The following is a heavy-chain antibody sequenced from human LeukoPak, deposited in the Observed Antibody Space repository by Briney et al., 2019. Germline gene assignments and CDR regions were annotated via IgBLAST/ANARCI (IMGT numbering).Heavy chain of an antibody. CDR1: GFTFSGSA. V-gene: IGHV3-73*01. CDR3: TRLYGDYELGYYYYYYMDV. Sequence: PGGSLRLSCAASGFTFSGSAMHWVRQASGKGLEWAGRIRSKANSYATAYAASVKGRFTISRDDSKNTAYLQMNSLKTEDTAVYYCTRLYGDYELGYYYYYYMDVWGKGTTVTVSS. J-gene: IGHJ6*03. CDR2: IRSKANSYAT. D-gene: IGHD4-17*01.